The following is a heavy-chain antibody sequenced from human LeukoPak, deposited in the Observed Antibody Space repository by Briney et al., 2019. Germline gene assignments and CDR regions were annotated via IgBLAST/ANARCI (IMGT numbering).Heavy chain of an antibody. CDR2: INPSGGST. Sequence: ASVKVSCKASGYTFTSYDINWVRQAPGQGLEWMGIINPSGGSTSYAQKFQGRVTMTRDTSTSTVYMELSSLRSEDTAVYYCARSYGCSGGSCYSTPEIGSAFDIWGQGTMVTVSS. V-gene: IGHV1-46*01. CDR3: ARSYGCSGGSCYSTPEIGSAFDI. D-gene: IGHD2-15*01. J-gene: IGHJ3*02. CDR1: GYTFTSYD.